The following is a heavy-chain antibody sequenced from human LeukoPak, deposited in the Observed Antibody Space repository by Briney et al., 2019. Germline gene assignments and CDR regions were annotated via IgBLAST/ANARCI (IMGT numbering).Heavy chain of an antibody. J-gene: IGHJ3*02. D-gene: IGHD3-10*01. CDR2: ISSTSTYI. V-gene: IGHV3-21*05. CDR1: GFTFSSYS. CDR3: ARASLWSGDLRGAPHDAFDI. Sequence: GRSLRLSCAASGFTFSSYSMNWVRQAPGKGLEWVSYISSTSTYILYADSVKGRFTISRDNARNSLYLQMNSLRAEDTAVYYCARASLWSGDLRGAPHDAFDIWGQGTLVTVSS.